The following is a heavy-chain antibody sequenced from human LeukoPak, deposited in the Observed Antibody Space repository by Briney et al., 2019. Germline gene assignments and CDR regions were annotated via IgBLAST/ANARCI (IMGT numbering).Heavy chain of an antibody. V-gene: IGHV1-2*02. CDR2: INPNSGGT. CDR3: AREAPNYIDY. Sequence: ASVKVSCKASGYTFTGYYMHWVRQAPGQGLEWTGWINPNSGGTNYAQKFQGRVTMTRDTSISTAYMELSRLRSDDTAMYYCAREAPNYIDYWSQATLVTVPS. CDR1: GYTFTGYY. J-gene: IGHJ4*01.